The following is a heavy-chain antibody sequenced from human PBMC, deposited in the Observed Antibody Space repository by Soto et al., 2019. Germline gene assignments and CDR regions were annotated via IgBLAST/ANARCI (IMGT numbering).Heavy chain of an antibody. V-gene: IGHV4-39*01. CDR1: GGSITSSSY. J-gene: IGHJ6*02. D-gene: IGHD6-13*01. Sequence: QLQLQESGPGLVKPSETLSLSCTVSGGSITSSSYWGWIRQPPGKGLEWIGSIYSTGNTYYNPSRKGRVTISADTSKNQFSLNLSSVTAADTAVYYCRSSSRYSTDVWGQGTTVYVS. CDR3: RSSSRYSTDV. CDR2: IYSTGNT.